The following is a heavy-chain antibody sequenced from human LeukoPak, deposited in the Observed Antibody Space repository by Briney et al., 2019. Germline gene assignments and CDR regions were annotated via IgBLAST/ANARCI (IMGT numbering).Heavy chain of an antibody. CDR1: GFTFSSYW. V-gene: IGHV3-7*01. CDR3: ASSNAPHYYDSWSGYYDYYYYMDV. CDR2: IKQDGSEK. Sequence: GGSLRLSCAASGFTFSSYWMSWVRQAPGKGLEWVANIKQDGSEKYYVDSVKGRFTISRDNAKNSLYLQMNSLRAEDTAVYYCASSNAPHYYDSWSGYYDYYYYMDVWGKGTTVTVSS. J-gene: IGHJ6*03. D-gene: IGHD3-3*01.